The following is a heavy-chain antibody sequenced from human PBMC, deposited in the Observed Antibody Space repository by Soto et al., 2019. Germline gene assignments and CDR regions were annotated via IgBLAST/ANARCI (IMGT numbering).Heavy chain of an antibody. CDR3: ARAPKVSGSAQTRPDF. D-gene: IGHD6-6*01. Sequence: SETLSLTCSLYSGSLSGYYWSWIRQPPGKGLEWIGEISPSGTTNYSPSLKSRVSISVDTSKIQFSLNLTSLTAADTAVYYCARAPKVSGSAQTRPDFWGQGSLVTVSS. CDR1: SGSLSGYY. J-gene: IGHJ4*02. CDR2: ISPSGTT. V-gene: IGHV4-34*01.